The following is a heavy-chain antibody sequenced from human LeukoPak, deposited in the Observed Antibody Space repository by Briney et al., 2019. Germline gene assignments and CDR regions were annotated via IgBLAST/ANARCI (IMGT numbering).Heavy chain of an antibody. CDR2: IKPDGSAT. J-gene: IGHJ4*02. CDR3: GRGTREAPY. Sequence: GGSLRLSCATSGFSFSDAWMSWLRQAPEIGLEWVATIKPDGSATFYVDSVKGRFTISRDNAKNSLHLEMNTLRAEDTAVYYCGRGTREAPYWGRGTLVTVSS. D-gene: IGHD1/OR15-1a*01. CDR1: GFSFSDAW. V-gene: IGHV3-7*04.